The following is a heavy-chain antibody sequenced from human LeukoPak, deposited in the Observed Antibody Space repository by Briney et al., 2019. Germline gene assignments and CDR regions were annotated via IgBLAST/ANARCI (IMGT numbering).Heavy chain of an antibody. D-gene: IGHD3-10*01. J-gene: IGHJ6*03. CDR3: AKVSWLWFGEFPQANYYYMDV. Sequence: GGSLRLSCAASGFTFSSYGMSWVRQAPGKGLEWVSAISGSGGSTYYADSVKGRFTISRDNSKNTLYLQMNSLRAEDTAVYYCAKVSWLWFGEFPQANYYYMDVWGKGTTVTISS. CDR2: ISGSGGST. V-gene: IGHV3-23*01. CDR1: GFTFSSYG.